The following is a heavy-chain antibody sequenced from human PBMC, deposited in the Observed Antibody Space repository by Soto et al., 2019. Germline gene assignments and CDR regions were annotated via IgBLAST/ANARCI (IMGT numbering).Heavy chain of an antibody. CDR1: GFTFSSYG. D-gene: IGHD3-3*02. V-gene: IGHV3-33*01. CDR2: IWYDGSNK. CDR3: VRGGHFPADAVDL. Sequence: QVQLVESGGGVVQPGRSLRLSCEAAGFTFSSYGMHWVRQAPGKGLEWVAVIWYDGSNKYYADSVKGRFTISRDNSTNKLYLRMNSLSADDTAVYYWVRGGHFPADAVDLWGQGTMVSVSS. J-gene: IGHJ3*01.